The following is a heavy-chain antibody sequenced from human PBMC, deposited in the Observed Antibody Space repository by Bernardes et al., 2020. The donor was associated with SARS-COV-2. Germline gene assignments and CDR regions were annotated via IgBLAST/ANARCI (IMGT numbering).Heavy chain of an antibody. CDR2: ITERSERS. CDR1: GCSFCSYG. Sequence: LRIPCSAPGCSFCSYGLSWVRQAPGNGLEWVAYITERSERSIYADSVKGQFTISRDNSRDTLYLQLSNLRAEDTAIYYCAREPSRRADLWGQGTLVTVSS. CDR3: AREPSRRADL. J-gene: IGHJ5*02. D-gene: IGHD2-2*01. V-gene: IGHV3-23*01.